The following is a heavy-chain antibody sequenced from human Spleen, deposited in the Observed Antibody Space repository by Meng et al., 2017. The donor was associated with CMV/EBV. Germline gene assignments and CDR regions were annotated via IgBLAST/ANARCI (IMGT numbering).Heavy chain of an antibody. CDR2: IYPGDSDT. D-gene: IGHD1-26*01. J-gene: IGHJ6*02. CDR1: GYSFTSYF. Sequence: GESLKISCKGSGYSFTSYFIGWVRQMPGKGLEWMGIIYPGDSDTRYSPSFQGQVTISADKSISTAYLQWSSLKASDTAMYYCVGHIRRGSLTLIGFSYGMDVWGQGTTVTVSS. CDR3: VGHIRRGSLTLIGFSYGMDV. V-gene: IGHV5-51*01.